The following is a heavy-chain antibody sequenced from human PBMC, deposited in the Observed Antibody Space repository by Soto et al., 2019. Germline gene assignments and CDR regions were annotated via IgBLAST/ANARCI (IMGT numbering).Heavy chain of an antibody. CDR3: AKNYYFDY. CDR1: GFIFTSYA. Sequence: EVQLLESGGDLVQPGGSLRLTCAASGFIFTSYAMSWVRQVPGKGLEWVSSINVDDSTYYTESVRGRFTVSRDNSKNTLYLQMNSLRAEDTALYYGAKNYYFDYWGRGNLVTFSS. CDR2: INVDDST. V-gene: IGHV3-23*01. J-gene: IGHJ4*02.